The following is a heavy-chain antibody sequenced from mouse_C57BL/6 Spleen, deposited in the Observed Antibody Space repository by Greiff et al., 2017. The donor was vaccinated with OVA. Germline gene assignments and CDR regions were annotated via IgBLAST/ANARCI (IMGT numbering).Heavy chain of an antibody. J-gene: IGHJ4*01. Sequence: EVKVVESGGGLVQPGGSLSLSCAASGFTFTDYYMSWVRQPPGKALEWLGFIRNKANGYTTEYSASVQGRFTISRDNSQSILYLQMNALRAEDSATYYCARSEGAMDYWGQGTSVTVSS. CDR2: IRNKANGYTT. CDR1: GFTFTDYY. V-gene: IGHV7-3*01. CDR3: ARSEGAMDY.